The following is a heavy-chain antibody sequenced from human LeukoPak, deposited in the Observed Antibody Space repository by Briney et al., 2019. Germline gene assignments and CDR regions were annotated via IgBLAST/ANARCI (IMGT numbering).Heavy chain of an antibody. CDR1: GYSISSGYY. CDR3: ARDPNYYYYYMDV. CDR2: IYYSGST. J-gene: IGHJ6*03. V-gene: IGHV4-38-2*02. Sequence: PSETLSLTCTVSGYSISSGYYWGCIRQSPGKGLEWIGSIYYSGSTYYNPSLKSRVTISVDTSKNQFSLKLSSVTAADTAVYYCARDPNYYYYYMDVWGKGTTVTVSS.